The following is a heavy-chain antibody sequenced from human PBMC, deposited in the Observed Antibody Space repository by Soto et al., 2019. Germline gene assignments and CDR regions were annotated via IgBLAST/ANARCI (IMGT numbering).Heavy chain of an antibody. CDR2: INHSGST. CDR3: ARWDSSGYWRVGAIDI. V-gene: IGHV4-34*01. J-gene: IGHJ3*02. CDR1: GGSFSGYY. D-gene: IGHD3-22*01. Sequence: SETLSLTCAVYGGSFSGYYWSWIRQPPGKGLEWIGEINHSGSTNYNPSLKSRVTISVDTSKNQFSLKLSSVTAADTAVYYCARWDSSGYWRVGAIDIWGQGTMVTVSS.